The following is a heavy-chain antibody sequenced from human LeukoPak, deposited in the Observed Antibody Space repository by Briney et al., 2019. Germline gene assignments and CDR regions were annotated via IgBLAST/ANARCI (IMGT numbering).Heavy chain of an antibody. CDR2: IYYSGST. V-gene: IGHV4-61*01. D-gene: IGHD3-22*01. J-gene: IGHJ4*02. CDR3: ARDLMYYDSSGYLFDY. Sequence: SETLSLTCSVSGGSISSSSSYWGWIRQPPGKGLEWIGYIYYSGSTNYNPSLKSRVTISVDTSKNQFSLKLSSVTAADTAVYYCARDLMYYDSSGYLFDYWGQGTLVTVSS. CDR1: GGSISSSSSY.